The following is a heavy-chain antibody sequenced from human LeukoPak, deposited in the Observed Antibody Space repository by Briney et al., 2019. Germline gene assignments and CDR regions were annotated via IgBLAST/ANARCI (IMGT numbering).Heavy chain of an antibody. CDR3: ARDGSRVDYYDSSGYDY. V-gene: IGHV4-39*07. D-gene: IGHD3-22*01. CDR1: GGSISSSSYY. J-gene: IGHJ4*02. Sequence: SETLSLTCTVSGGSISSSSYYWGWIRQPPGKGLEWIGSIYYSGSTYYNPSLKSRVTISVDTSKNQFSLKLSSVTAADTAVYYCARDGSRVDYYDSSGYDYWGQGTLVTVSS. CDR2: IYYSGST.